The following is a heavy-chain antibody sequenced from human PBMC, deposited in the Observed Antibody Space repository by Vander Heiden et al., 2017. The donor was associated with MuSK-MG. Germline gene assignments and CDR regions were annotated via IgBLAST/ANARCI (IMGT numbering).Heavy chain of an antibody. J-gene: IGHJ4*02. CDR3: ARQGHLYDFWSGYYSGGSNYWNFDY. D-gene: IGHD3-3*01. V-gene: IGHV3-21*01. CDR1: GFTFSSYS. Sequence: EVQLVESGGGLVKPGGSLRLSCAASGFTFSSYSMNWVRQAPGKGLEWVSSISSSSSYIYYADSVKGRFTISRDNAKNSLYLQMNSLRAEDTAVYYCARQGHLYDFWSGYYSGGSNYWNFDYWGQGTLVTVSS. CDR2: ISSSSSYI.